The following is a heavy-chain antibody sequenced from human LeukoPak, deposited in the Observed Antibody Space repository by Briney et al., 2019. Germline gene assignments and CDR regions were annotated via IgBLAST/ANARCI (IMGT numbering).Heavy chain of an antibody. J-gene: IGHJ6*03. CDR3: TTGYGSGSYYSSYYYYMDV. CDR2: IKSKTDGGTT. V-gene: IGHV3-15*01. D-gene: IGHD3-10*01. CDR1: GFTFSNAW. Sequence: KSGGSLRLSCAASGFTFSNAWMSWVRQAPGKGLEWVGRIKSKTDGGTTDYAAPVKGRFTISRDDSKNTLYLQMNSLKTEDTAVYYCTTGYGSGSYYSSYYYYMDVWGKGTTVTISS.